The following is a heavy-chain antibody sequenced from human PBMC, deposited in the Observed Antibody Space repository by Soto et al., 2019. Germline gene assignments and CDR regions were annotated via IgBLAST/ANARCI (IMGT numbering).Heavy chain of an antibody. J-gene: IGHJ5*02. Sequence: PSETLSLTCSVSGDSIGDTVHYGGWVRQPPGKGLEWIGHMFYRGDTFYNPSLKSRVTISVDKSKNQFSLSLTSVTAADTAVYYCVRPLEIFGDLLPNWFDPWGQGTLVTVLL. D-gene: IGHD3-10*01. CDR1: GDSIGDTVHY. CDR2: MFYRGDT. V-gene: IGHV4-39*01. CDR3: VRPLEIFGDLLPNWFDP.